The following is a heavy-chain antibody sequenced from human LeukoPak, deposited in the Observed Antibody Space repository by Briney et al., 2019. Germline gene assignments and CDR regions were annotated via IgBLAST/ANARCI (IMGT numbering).Heavy chain of an antibody. V-gene: IGHV4-59*01. D-gene: IGHD5-18*01. CDR1: GLTFSDAW. CDR2: IYYSGST. CDR3: AGGYSYGSTYYYMDV. Sequence: GSLRLSCTVSGLTFSDAWMSWIRQPPGKGLEWIGYIYYSGSTNYNPSLKSRVTISVDTSKNQFSLKLSSVTAADTAVYYCAGGYSYGSTYYYMDVWGKGTTVTISS. J-gene: IGHJ6*03.